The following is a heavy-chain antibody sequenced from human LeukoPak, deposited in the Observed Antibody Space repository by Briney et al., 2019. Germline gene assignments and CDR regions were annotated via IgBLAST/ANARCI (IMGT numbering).Heavy chain of an antibody. CDR2: IKHDESEE. V-gene: IGHV3-7*05. Sequence: GGSLRLSCAASGFPFDTYWMSWVRQAPGKGLEWVANIKHDESEESYVDSVKGRFTISRDNAQKSLYLQMKSLRAEDTAVYYCARISVHYGDLFDCWGQGTLVTVSS. CDR1: GFPFDTYW. CDR3: ARISVHYGDLFDC. J-gene: IGHJ4*02. D-gene: IGHD4-17*01.